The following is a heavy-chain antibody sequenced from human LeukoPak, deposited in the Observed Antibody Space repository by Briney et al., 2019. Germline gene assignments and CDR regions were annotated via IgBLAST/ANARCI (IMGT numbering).Heavy chain of an antibody. D-gene: IGHD6-6*01. Sequence: PGGFLRLSCAASGFTFSSYSMNWVRQAPGKGLEWVSSISSSSSYIYYADSVKGRFTTSRDNAKNSLYLQMNSLRAEDTAVYYCARWSIAARTNWFDPWGQGTLVTVSS. V-gene: IGHV3-21*01. CDR2: ISSSSSYI. CDR3: ARWSIAARTNWFDP. J-gene: IGHJ5*02. CDR1: GFTFSSYS.